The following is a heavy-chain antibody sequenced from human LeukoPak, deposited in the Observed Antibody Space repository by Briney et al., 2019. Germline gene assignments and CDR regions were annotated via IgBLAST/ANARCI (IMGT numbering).Heavy chain of an antibody. CDR3: ARGGSSWPRYYYYGMDV. Sequence: SETLSLTCTVSGGSISNYYWSWIRQPPGKGLEWIGYISYSGSTTYNPSLKSRVTISLDTSKNQFSLKLSSVTAADTVVYYCARGGSSWPRYYYYGMDVWGQGTTVTVSS. CDR1: GGSISNYY. D-gene: IGHD6-13*01. CDR2: ISYSGST. J-gene: IGHJ6*02. V-gene: IGHV4-59*08.